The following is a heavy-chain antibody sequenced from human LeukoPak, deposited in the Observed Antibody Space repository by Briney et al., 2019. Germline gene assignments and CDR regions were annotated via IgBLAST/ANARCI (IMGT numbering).Heavy chain of an antibody. V-gene: IGHV4-39*01. D-gene: IGHD3-10*01. CDR3: ARHPVAVMVRGVRGFDP. CDR1: GGSISCSSYY. Sequence: PSETLSLTCTVSGGSISCSSYYWGWSRQPPGKGLEWIGSIYYSGSTYYNPSLKSRVTISVDTSKNQFSLKLSSVTAADTAVYYCARHPVAVMVRGVRGFDPWGQGTLVTVSS. J-gene: IGHJ5*02. CDR2: IYYSGST.